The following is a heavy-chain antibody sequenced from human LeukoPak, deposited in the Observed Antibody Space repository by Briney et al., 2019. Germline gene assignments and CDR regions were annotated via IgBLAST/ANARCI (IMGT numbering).Heavy chain of an antibody. Sequence: SETLSLTCTVSGGSISSYYWSWIRQPPGKGLEWIGYIYHSGSTYYNPSLKSRVTISVDRSKNQFSLKLSSVTAADTAVYYCAREDSSGYYFDYWGQGTPVTVSS. CDR1: GGSISSYY. CDR3: AREDSSGYYFDY. CDR2: IYHSGST. V-gene: IGHV4-59*12. J-gene: IGHJ4*02. D-gene: IGHD3-22*01.